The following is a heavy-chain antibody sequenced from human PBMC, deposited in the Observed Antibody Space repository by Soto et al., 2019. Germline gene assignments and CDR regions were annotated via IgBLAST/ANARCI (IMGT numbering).Heavy chain of an antibody. CDR1: GFTFSSYG. Sequence: QVQLVESGGGVVQPGRSLGLSCAASGFTFSSYGIHWVRQAPGKGLEWVAVISFDGTDKYYADSVKGRFTISRDNSKNSLYLQMNSLRTEDTAVYYCAKGIPHMDVW. J-gene: IGHJ6*01. V-gene: IGHV3-30*18. CDR3: AKGIPHMDV. CDR2: ISFDGTDK.